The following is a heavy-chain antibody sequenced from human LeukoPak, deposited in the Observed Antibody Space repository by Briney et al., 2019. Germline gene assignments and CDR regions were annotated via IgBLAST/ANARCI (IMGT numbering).Heavy chain of an antibody. CDR1: GGTFSSYV. CDR2: ISAYNGYT. J-gene: IGHJ1*01. D-gene: IGHD4-23*01. V-gene: IGHV1-18*01. Sequence: GASVKVSCKASGGTFSSYVISWVRQAPGQGLEWMGWISAYNGYTDYAQKFQFRVTMTTDTSTSTAYMELRSLRSDDTAVYYCARDKAVTTEVTQHFQHWGQGTLVTVSS. CDR3: ARDKAVTTEVTQHFQH.